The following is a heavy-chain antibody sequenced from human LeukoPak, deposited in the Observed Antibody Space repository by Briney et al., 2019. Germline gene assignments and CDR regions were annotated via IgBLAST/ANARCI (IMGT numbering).Heavy chain of an antibody. CDR2: IYYSGSI. V-gene: IGHV4-30-4*08. CDR1: GGSISSGDYY. J-gene: IGHJ6*03. D-gene: IGHD3-3*01. Sequence: SETLSLTCTVSGGSISSGDYYWSWIRQPPGKGLEWIGYIYYSGSIYYNPSLKSRVTISVDTSKNQFSLKLSSVTAADTAVYYCARNRGYYDFWSGYYADYYYYYMDVWGKGTTVTVSS. CDR3: ARNRGYYDFWSGYYADYYYYYMDV.